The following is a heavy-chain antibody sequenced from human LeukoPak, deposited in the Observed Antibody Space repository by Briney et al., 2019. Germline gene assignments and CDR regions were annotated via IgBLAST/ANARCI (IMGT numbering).Heavy chain of an antibody. CDR3: ARNVDSGLDY. Sequence: ASVKVSCKASGYTFTTYCVHWVRQAPGQGLEWMGFINPGGGSTSYAQKFQGRVTMTRVTSTSTIYMELSSLRSEDTAVYYCARNVDSGLDYWGQGTLVTVSS. CDR2: INPGGGST. V-gene: IGHV1-46*03. J-gene: IGHJ4*02. D-gene: IGHD3-10*01. CDR1: GYTFTTYC.